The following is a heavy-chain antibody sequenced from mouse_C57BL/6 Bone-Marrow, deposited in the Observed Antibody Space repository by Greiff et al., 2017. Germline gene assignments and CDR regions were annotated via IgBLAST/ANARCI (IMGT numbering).Heavy chain of an antibody. J-gene: IGHJ2*01. CDR3: ARVDGFAGFDY. CDR2: IYPGDGDP. CDR1: GYAFSSSW. V-gene: IGHV1-82*01. Sequence: QVQLQQSGPELVKPGASVKISCKASGYAFSSSWMNWVKQRPGKGLEWIGRIYPGDGDPNYNGKFKGKATLTADKSSSTAYMQLSSLTSEDSAVYFCARVDGFAGFDYWGQGTTLTVSS.